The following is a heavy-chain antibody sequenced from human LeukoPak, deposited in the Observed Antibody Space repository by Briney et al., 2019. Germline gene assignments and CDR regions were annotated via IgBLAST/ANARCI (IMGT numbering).Heavy chain of an antibody. D-gene: IGHD6-6*01. V-gene: IGHV4-30-4*08. CDR3: ARTPYNSSPDC. J-gene: IGHJ4*02. Sequence: SETLSLTCTVSGGSISSGGYYWSWIRQHPGKGLEWIGYMLYSGSTFYNATLKSRVTISVDTSKNQFSLNLSSVTAADTAVYYCARTPYNSSPDCWGQGTLVAVSS. CDR2: MLYSGST. CDR1: GGSISSGGYY.